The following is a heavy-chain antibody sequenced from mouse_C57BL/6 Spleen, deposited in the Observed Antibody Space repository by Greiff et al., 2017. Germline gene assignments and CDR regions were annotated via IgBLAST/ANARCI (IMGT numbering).Heavy chain of an antibody. CDR2: IYPGDGDT. CDR1: GYAFSSYW. V-gene: IGHV1-80*01. J-gene: IGHJ2*01. CDR3: ARGDSSGYDY. Sequence: QVQLQQPGAELVKPGASVKISCKASGYAFSSYWMNWVKQRPGQGLEWIGQIYPGDGDTNYNGKFKGKATLTADKSSSTAYMQLSSLTSEESAVYFCARGDSSGYDYWGQGTTLTVSS. D-gene: IGHD3-2*02.